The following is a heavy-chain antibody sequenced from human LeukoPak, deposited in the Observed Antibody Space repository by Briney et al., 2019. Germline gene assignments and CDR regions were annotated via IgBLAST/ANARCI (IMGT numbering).Heavy chain of an antibody. V-gene: IGHV3-15*07. CDR3: ATDFYDST. J-gene: IGHJ5*02. CDR1: GFTFSNAW. D-gene: IGHD3-22*01. Sequence: GGSLRLPCATSGFTFSNAWMNWVRQAPGKGLEWVGRIRSNSDGGTIDYAAPVKGRFTLSRDDSKTTLYLQMNSLQTEDTAVYYCATDFYDSTWGQGTLVTVSS. CDR2: IRSNSDGGTI.